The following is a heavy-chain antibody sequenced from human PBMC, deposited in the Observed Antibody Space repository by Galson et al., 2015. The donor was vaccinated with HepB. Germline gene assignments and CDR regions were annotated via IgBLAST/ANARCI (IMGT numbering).Heavy chain of an antibody. CDR1: GFTFSSYW. V-gene: IGHV3-7*03. Sequence: SLRLSCAASGFTFSSYWMSWVRQAPGKGLEWVANIKQDGSEKYYVDSVKGRFTISRDNAKNSLYLQMNSLRAEDTAVYYCARARGYYYYGMDVWGQGTTVTVSS. D-gene: IGHD3-10*01. CDR2: IKQDGSEK. CDR3: ARARGYYYYGMDV. J-gene: IGHJ6*02.